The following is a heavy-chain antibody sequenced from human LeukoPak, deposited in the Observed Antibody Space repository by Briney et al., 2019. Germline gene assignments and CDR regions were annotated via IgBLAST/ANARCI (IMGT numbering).Heavy chain of an antibody. J-gene: IGHJ3*02. CDR3: ATVSLRYFDWLFGGDAFDI. V-gene: IGHV3-23*01. D-gene: IGHD3-9*01. CDR2: ISGSGGST. Sequence: GGSLRLSCAASGFTFSSYAMSWVRQAPGKGLEWVSAISGSGGSTYYADSVKGRFTISRDNSKNTLYLQMNSLRAEDTAVYYCATVSLRYFDWLFGGDAFDIWGQGTMVTVSS. CDR1: GFTFSSYA.